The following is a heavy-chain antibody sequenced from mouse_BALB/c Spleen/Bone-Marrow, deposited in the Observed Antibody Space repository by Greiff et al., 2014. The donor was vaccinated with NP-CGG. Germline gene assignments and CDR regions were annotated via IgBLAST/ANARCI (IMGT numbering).Heavy chain of an antibody. CDR3: TRGRVRDFDY. CDR1: GYTFTSYY. D-gene: IGHD2-14*01. V-gene: IGHV1S81*02. Sequence: VKLQESGAELVKPGASVKLSCKASGYTFTSYYMYWVKQRPGQGLEWIGEINPSNGGTNFNEKFKSKATLTVDKSSSTAYMQLSSLTSEDSAVCYCTRGRVRDFDYWGQGTTLTVSS. J-gene: IGHJ2*01. CDR2: INPSNGGT.